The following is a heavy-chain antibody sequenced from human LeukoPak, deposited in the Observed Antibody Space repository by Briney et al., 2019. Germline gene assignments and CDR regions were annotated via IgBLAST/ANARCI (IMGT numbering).Heavy chain of an antibody. CDR3: ATLHQKWEGGS. D-gene: IGHD1-26*01. J-gene: IGHJ4*02. V-gene: IGHV3-48*02. CDR2: ISSSSDTI. CDR1: GFIFSDYS. Sequence: GGSLRLSCATSGFIFSDYSMNWVRQAPGKGLEWVSHISSSSDTIYYADSVKGRFTISRDDAKSSVFLQMNSLRDEDTAIYYCATLHQKWEGGSWGQGTLVTVSS.